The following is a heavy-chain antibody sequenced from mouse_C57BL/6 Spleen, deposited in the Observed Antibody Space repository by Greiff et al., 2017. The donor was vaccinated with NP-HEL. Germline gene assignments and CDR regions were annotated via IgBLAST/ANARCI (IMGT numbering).Heavy chain of an antibody. CDR3: ARDGYYVGGWYFDV. V-gene: IGHV5-16*01. Sequence: VKLMESEGGLVQPGSSMKLSCTASGFTFSDYYMAWVRQVPEKGLEWVANINYDGSSTYYLDSLKSRFIISRDNAKNILYLQMSSLKSEDTATYYCARDGYYVGGWYFDVWGTGTTVTVSS. CDR1: GFTFSDYY. D-gene: IGHD2-3*01. J-gene: IGHJ1*03. CDR2: INYDGSST.